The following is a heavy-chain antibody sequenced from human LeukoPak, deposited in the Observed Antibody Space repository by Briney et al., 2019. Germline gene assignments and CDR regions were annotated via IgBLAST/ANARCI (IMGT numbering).Heavy chain of an antibody. Sequence: SETLSLTCTVSVGSISSSTYYWDWIRQAPGKELEWIGNINHGGSTYYNASLKSRVTMSVDTSKNQFSLKLTSLTAADTAVYYWARHPSALNWFDTWGQGTLVTVSS. CDR3: ARHPSALNWFDT. CDR2: INHGGST. CDR1: VGSISSSTYY. V-gene: IGHV4-39*01. D-gene: IGHD3-3*02. J-gene: IGHJ5*02.